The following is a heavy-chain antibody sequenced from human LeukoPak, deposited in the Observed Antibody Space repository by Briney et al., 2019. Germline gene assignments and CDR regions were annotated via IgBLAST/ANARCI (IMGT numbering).Heavy chain of an antibody. V-gene: IGHV3-30*18. J-gene: IGHJ6*02. CDR3: AKAYGGYESHYYYYGMDV. CDR1: GFTFRNYG. D-gene: IGHD5-12*01. Sequence: GGSLRLSCAASGFTFRNYGMHWVRQAPGKGLEWVAVISFDGTNKYYADSVKGRFTISRDNSKNTLYLQMNSLRAEDTAVYYCAKAYGGYESHYYYYGMDVWGQGTTVTVSS. CDR2: ISFDGTNK.